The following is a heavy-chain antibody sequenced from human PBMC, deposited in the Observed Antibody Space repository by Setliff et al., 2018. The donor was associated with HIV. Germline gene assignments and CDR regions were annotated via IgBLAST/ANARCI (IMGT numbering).Heavy chain of an antibody. CDR3: AREHSTTWPYFDF. J-gene: IGHJ4*02. D-gene: IGHD6-13*01. V-gene: IGHV1-18*01. CDR2: ISGYSGHT. CDR1: GYTLTNYY. Sequence: GASVKVSCKASGYTLTNYYMHWVRQAPGQGLEWMGWISGYSGHTSYAQKFQGRVTMTTDTSTSTAYMELRNLRSDDTALYFCAREHSTTWPYFDFWGQGTLVTVSS.